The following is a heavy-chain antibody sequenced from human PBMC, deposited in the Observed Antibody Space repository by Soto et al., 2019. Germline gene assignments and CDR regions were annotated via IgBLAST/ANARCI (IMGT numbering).Heavy chain of an antibody. J-gene: IGHJ4*02. CDR1: GFTFSSYA. V-gene: IGHV3-30-3*01. D-gene: IGHD2-21*02. CDR2: ISYDGSNK. CDR3: AREDRGGDCYLDY. Sequence: GGSLRLSCAASGFTFSSYAMHWVRQAPGKGLEWVAVISYDGSNKYYADSVKGRFTISRDNSKNTLYLQMNSLRAEDTAVYYCAREDRGGDCYLDYWGQGTLVTVSS.